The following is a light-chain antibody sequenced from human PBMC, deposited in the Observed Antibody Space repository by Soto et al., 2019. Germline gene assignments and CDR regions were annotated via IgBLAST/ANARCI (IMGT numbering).Light chain of an antibody. CDR1: RSNIGAGYD. CDR3: QSYDTSLSGVV. J-gene: IGLJ3*02. Sequence: QSALTQPPSVSGASGQRVTISCTGSRSNIGAGYDVHWYQQLPGRAPKLLIFGNNNRPSGVPDRFSGSESGTSASLAITGLQAEDEADYYCQSYDTSLSGVVFGGGTKLTVL. CDR2: GNN. V-gene: IGLV1-40*01.